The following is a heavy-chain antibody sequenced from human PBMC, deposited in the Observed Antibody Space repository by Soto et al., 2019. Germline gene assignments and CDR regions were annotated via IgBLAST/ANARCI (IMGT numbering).Heavy chain of an antibody. Sequence: WTWIRHRPGVGLEWSGYINHRGSLYYNPSLKSRVSMSVDTSKNQFSLNLSSVTAADTAVYYCARELPQRQGRNMDVWGQGTTVTVSS. CDR3: ARELPQRQGRNMDV. CDR2: INHRGSL. D-gene: IGHD1-1*01. V-gene: IGHV4-31*02. J-gene: IGHJ6*02.